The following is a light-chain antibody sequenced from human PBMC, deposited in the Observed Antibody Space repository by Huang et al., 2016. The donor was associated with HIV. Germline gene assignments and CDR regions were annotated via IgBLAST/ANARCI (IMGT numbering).Light chain of an antibody. J-gene: IGKJ1*01. Sequence: VMTQSPASLPVSPGDRATLFCRARQNINNNLAWYQKRPGQAPSLLIYGASTRATGVTPRFSGSGSGTNFTLTISSLQSEDFAVYYCQYYGDWPRTFGQGTKVEV. CDR2: GAS. V-gene: IGKV3-15*01. CDR1: QNINNN. CDR3: QYYGDWPRT.